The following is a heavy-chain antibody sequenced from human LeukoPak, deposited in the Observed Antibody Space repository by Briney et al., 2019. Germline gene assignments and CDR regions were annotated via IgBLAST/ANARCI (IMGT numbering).Heavy chain of an antibody. CDR1: GFTFSTYA. Sequence: GGSLRLSCAASGFTFSTYAMSWVRQAPGKGLEWVSAITGTGGHTYYAASVEGRFTVSRDNSKNTLYLQMSSLRAEDTAMYYCPKVRDTRDWYKDAFDVWGQGTRVTVSS. D-gene: IGHD6-19*01. CDR3: PKVRDTRDWYKDAFDV. V-gene: IGHV3-23*01. J-gene: IGHJ3*01. CDR2: ITGTGGHT.